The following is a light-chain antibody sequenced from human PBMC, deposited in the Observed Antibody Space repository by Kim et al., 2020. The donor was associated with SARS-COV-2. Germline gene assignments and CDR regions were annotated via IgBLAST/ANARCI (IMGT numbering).Light chain of an antibody. CDR2: GAT. V-gene: IGKV3-15*01. CDR1: QSVSTN. J-gene: IGKJ1*01. CDR3: RQYGNGPPRT. Sequence: EIVMTQSPDTLSMSPGERASLSCRASQSVSTNIAWYQQEPGQAPRLLIYGATTRVIGIPARFSGSGSGTHFTLTISSLQTEDFAVYYCRQYGNGPPRTFGQGTKVDIK.